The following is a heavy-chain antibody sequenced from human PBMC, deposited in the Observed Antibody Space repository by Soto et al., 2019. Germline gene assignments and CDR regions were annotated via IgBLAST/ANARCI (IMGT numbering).Heavy chain of an antibody. D-gene: IGHD3-10*01. CDR3: AKNPTPHYGSNNWFDP. J-gene: IGHJ5*02. Sequence: PGGSLRLCCAASGFSFSTYGMHWVRQAPGKGLERVAVISYDGSNKYYADSVKGRFTISRDNSKNTVYLQMNSLRTEDTAAYYCAKNPTPHYGSNNWFDPWGQGTLVTVSS. CDR1: GFSFSTYG. V-gene: IGHV3-30*18. CDR2: ISYDGSNK.